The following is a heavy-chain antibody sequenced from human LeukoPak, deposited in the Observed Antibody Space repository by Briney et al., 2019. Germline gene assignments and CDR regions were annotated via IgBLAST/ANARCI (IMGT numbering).Heavy chain of an antibody. CDR1: GYKFTGYY. D-gene: IGHD3-22*01. CDR3: ARRTYYYDSSGYYHDY. J-gene: IGHJ4*02. V-gene: IGHV1-2*02. CDR2: INPNSGDS. Sequence: ASVKVSCKASGYKFTGYYMHWVRQAPGQGLEWMGWINPNSGDSHHAQKFQGRVTISVDTSKNQFSLKLSSVTAADTAVYYCARRTYYYDSSGYYHDYWGQGTLVTVSS.